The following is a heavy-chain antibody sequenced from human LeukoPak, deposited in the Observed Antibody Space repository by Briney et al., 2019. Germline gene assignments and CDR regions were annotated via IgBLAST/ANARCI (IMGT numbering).Heavy chain of an antibody. J-gene: IGHJ4*02. D-gene: IGHD2-2*01. CDR2: ISSSSCSI. CDR1: GFTFSSYS. V-gene: IGHV3-48*01. CDR3: ARDACSSTSCYFDY. Sequence: GGSLRLSCAASGFTFSSYSMNWVRQAPGKGLEWVSYISSSSCSIYYADSVKGRFTISRDNAKNSLYLQMNSLRAEDTAVYYCARDACSSTSCYFDYWGQGTLVTVSS.